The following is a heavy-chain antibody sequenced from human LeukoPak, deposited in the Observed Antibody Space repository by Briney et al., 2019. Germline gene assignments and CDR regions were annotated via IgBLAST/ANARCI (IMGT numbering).Heavy chain of an antibody. CDR2: IHPKSGGT. V-gene: IGHV1-2*02. D-gene: IGHD3-3*01. Sequence: ASVKVSCKASGYTFTDYYMHWVRQAPGQGLEWMGWIHPKSGGTSYEQSFQGRVIMTSDTSISTAYMEVRRLTSDDTAVYYCARGTILEPFDIWGQGTMVTV. J-gene: IGHJ3*02. CDR1: GYTFTDYY. CDR3: ARGTILEPFDI.